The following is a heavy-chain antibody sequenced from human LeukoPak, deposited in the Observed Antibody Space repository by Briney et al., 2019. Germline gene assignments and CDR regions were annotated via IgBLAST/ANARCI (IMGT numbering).Heavy chain of an antibody. CDR2: IYYSGST. D-gene: IGHD3-10*01. Sequence: SETLSLTCTVSGGSISSSSYYWGWIRQPPGKGLEWIGSIYYSGSTYYNPSLKSRVTISVDTSKNQFSLKLSSVTAADTAVYYCARQAFRLWFGELLFVPLFDYWGQGTLVTVSS. CDR1: GGSISSSSYY. CDR3: ARQAFRLWFGELLFVPLFDY. V-gene: IGHV4-39*01. J-gene: IGHJ4*02.